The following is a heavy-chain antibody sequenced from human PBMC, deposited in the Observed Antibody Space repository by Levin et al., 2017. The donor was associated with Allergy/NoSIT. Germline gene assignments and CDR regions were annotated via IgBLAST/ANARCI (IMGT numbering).Heavy chain of an antibody. V-gene: IGHV3-21*01. J-gene: IGHJ4*02. CDR2: ISRSSTYI. Sequence: GESLKISCAASGFTFSSYSINWVRQAPGKGLEWVSSISRSSTYIYYADSVKGRFTISRDNAKNSLYLQMNSLRAEDTAVYYCARDRGSGWYDYWGQGTLVTVSS. D-gene: IGHD6-19*01. CDR3: ARDRGSGWYDY. CDR1: GFTFSSYS.